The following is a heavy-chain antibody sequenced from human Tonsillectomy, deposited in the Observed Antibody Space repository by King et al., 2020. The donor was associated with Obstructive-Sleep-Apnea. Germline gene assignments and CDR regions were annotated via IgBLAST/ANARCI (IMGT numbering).Heavy chain of an antibody. V-gene: IGHV3-48*04. CDR2: ISSSSSTI. D-gene: IGHD6-19*01. CDR1: GFTFSSYS. CDR3: ARDVHSSGWYSYFDY. Sequence: VQLVESGGGLVQPGGSLRLSCAASGFTFSSYSMNWVRQAPGKGLEWVSYISSSSSTIYYAESVKGRFTISRDNAKNSLYLQMNSLRAEDTAAYYCARDVHSSGWYSYFDYWGQGTLVTVSS. J-gene: IGHJ4*02.